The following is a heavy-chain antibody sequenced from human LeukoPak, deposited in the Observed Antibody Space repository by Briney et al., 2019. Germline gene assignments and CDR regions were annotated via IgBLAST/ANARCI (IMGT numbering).Heavy chain of an antibody. D-gene: IGHD3-10*01. CDR3: AKGRASGSYEADY. CDR2: ISSSGGST. V-gene: IGHV3-23*01. Sequence: AGGSLRLSCAASGFTFSSSAMSWVRQAPGKGLEWVSAISSSGGSTYYADSVKGRFTISRDNSKSTLYLQMNSLRAEDTAVYYCAKGRASGSYEADYWGQGTLVTVSS. J-gene: IGHJ4*02. CDR1: GFTFSSSA.